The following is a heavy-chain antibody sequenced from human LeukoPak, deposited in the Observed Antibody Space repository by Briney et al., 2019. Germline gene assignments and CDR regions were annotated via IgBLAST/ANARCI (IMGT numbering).Heavy chain of an antibody. Sequence: SETLSLTCTVSGGSIRSYYWSWIRQPPGKGLEWIGYIYYSGSTNYNPSLKSRVTISVDTSRNQFSLKLSSVAAADTAVYYCARDLSGTTWGFDYWGQGTLVTVSS. CDR3: ARDLSGTTWGFDY. D-gene: IGHD2-2*01. V-gene: IGHV4-59*01. CDR1: GGSIRSYY. CDR2: IYYSGST. J-gene: IGHJ4*02.